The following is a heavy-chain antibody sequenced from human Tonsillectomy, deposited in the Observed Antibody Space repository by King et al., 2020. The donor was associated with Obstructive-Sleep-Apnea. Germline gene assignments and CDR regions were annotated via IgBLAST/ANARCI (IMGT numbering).Heavy chain of an antibody. CDR1: GGSISSGEYY. CDR3: ARALGMVRGPGAFDI. J-gene: IGHJ3*02. D-gene: IGHD3-10*01. CDR2: IYYSGST. Sequence: QLQESGPGLVKPSQTLSLTCTVSGGSISSGEYYWSWILQPPGKGLEWIGYIYYSGSTDYNPSLKSRVTISVDTSKNQFSLKLSSVTAADTAVYYCARALGMVRGPGAFDIWGQGTMVTVSS. V-gene: IGHV4-30-4*01.